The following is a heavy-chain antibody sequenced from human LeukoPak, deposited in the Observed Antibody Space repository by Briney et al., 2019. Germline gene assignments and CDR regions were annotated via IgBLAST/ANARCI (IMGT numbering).Heavy chain of an antibody. V-gene: IGHV3-72*01. J-gene: IGHJ4*02. CDR3: AATVAGQNSFVY. D-gene: IGHD6-19*01. CDR2: VREKGNSYTT. CDR1: GFTFSDHY. Sequence: RSGGSLRLSCSASGFTFSDHYMAWLRQAPGKXXXXXXXVREKGNSYTTQYAASVKGRITVSRDDSQNSLNLQMSSLKTEDTAFYYCAATVAGQNSFVYWGQGIMVTVSS.